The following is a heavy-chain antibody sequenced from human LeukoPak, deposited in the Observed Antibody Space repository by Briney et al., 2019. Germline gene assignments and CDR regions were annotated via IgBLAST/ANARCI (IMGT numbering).Heavy chain of an antibody. D-gene: IGHD5-18*01. Sequence: SETLSLTCTVSGGSISSYYWSWIRQPPGKGLEWIGYIYYSGSTNCNPSLKSRVTISVDTSKNQFSLKLSSVTAADTAVYYCARDIGGIVDTAMAFDYWGQGTLVTVSS. CDR3: ARDIGGIVDTAMAFDY. J-gene: IGHJ4*02. CDR2: IYYSGST. CDR1: GGSISSYY. V-gene: IGHV4-59*01.